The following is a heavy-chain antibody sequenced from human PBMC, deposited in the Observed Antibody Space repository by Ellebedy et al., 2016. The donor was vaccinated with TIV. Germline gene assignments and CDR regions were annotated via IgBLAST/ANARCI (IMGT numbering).Heavy chain of an antibody. CDR3: ARHVDEYSSSKRFDP. Sequence: MPSETLSLTCPLSAASITSSRYYWGWLRPPPGKGLEWTGSIYYSESTYYNPSLKSRVTITVHTSKNPFSLKLSSVTAADTGVYYCARHVDEYSSSKRFDPWGQGTLVTVSS. D-gene: IGHD6-6*01. CDR2: IYYSEST. CDR1: AASITSSRYY. V-gene: IGHV4-39*01. J-gene: IGHJ5*02.